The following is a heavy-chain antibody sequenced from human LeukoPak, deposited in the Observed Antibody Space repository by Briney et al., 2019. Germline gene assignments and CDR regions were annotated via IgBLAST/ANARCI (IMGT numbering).Heavy chain of an antibody. Sequence: PGGSLRLSCAASGFTFSNYWMTWVRQAPGKGLEWVADIKQDGSEKLYVKSVRGRFTVSRDNAKMSLFLQLNSLGAEDTAVYYCARDNGVVHGVYYMDVWGKGTTVTVS. CDR3: ARDNGVVHGVYYMDV. CDR1: GFTFSNYW. V-gene: IGHV3-7*01. J-gene: IGHJ6*03. D-gene: IGHD3-3*01. CDR2: IKQDGSEK.